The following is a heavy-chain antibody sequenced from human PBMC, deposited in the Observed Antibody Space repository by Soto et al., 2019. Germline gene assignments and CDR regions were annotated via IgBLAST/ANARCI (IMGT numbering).Heavy chain of an antibody. Sequence: GASVKVSCKASGGTFSSYAISWVRQAPGQGLEWMGGIIPIFGTANYAQKFQGRVTITADESTSTAYMELSSLRSEDTAVYYCANSFGSHYYYGMDVWGQGTTVTVS. V-gene: IGHV1-69*13. D-gene: IGHD2-21*01. CDR2: IIPIFGTA. J-gene: IGHJ6*02. CDR3: ANSFGSHYYYGMDV. CDR1: GGTFSSYA.